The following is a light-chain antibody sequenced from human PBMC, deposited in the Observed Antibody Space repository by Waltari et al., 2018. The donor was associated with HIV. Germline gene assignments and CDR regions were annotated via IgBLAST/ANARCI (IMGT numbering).Light chain of an antibody. Sequence: QSALTQPPSASGSPGQSVTLSCTGSNSYIGSYGYVSWYQLHPGKAPKLVISEVTKRPSGVSDRFSGSKSANTAFLTVSGLQAEDEADYYCSSFADRDGFYVLFGGGTRLTVL. J-gene: IGLJ2*01. CDR1: NSYIGSYGY. V-gene: IGLV2-8*01. CDR2: EVT. CDR3: SSFADRDGFYVL.